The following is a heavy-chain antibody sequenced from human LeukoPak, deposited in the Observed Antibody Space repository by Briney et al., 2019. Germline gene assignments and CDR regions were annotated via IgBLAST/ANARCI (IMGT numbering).Heavy chain of an antibody. Sequence: GGSLRLSCAASGFTFSTYWMSWVRQAPGKGLEWVANIKQDGSEKYYVDSVKGRFAISRDNAKDSLYLQMNSLRAEDTAVYYCATFTPVAGNFDYWGQGTLVTVSS. CDR1: GFTFSTYW. CDR3: ATFTPVAGNFDY. V-gene: IGHV3-7*01. J-gene: IGHJ4*02. CDR2: IKQDGSEK. D-gene: IGHD6-19*01.